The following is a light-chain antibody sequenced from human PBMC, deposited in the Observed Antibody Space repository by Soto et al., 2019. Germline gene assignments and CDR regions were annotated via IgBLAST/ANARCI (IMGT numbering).Light chain of an antibody. J-gene: IGLJ2*01. CDR2: GNN. Sequence: QPVLTQPPSASGTPGQTITISCSGSSSNIGSNIVNWYRHLPGTAPKLLIYGNNLRSSGVPERISGSKSGTSASLAISGLQSEDEADYYCAAWDDNLGGHVIFGGGTKLTVL. CDR1: SSNIGSNI. CDR3: AAWDDNLGGHVI. V-gene: IGLV1-44*01.